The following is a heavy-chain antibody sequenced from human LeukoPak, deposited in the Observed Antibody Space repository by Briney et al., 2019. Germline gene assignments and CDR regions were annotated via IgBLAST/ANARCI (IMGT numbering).Heavy chain of an antibody. Sequence: GGSLRLSCAASGFTFCSYGMHWVRQAPGKGLEWVAVISYDGSNKYYADSVKGRFTISRDNSKNTLYLQMNSLRAEDTAVYYCAKAGWKNDAFDIWGQGTMVTVSS. V-gene: IGHV3-30*18. J-gene: IGHJ3*02. CDR2: ISYDGSNK. CDR3: AKAGWKNDAFDI. D-gene: IGHD1-1*01. CDR1: GFTFCSYG.